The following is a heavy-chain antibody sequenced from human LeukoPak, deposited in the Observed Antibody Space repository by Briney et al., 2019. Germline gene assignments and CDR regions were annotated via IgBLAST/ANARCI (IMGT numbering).Heavy chain of an antibody. J-gene: IGHJ3*02. CDR2: IHTSGST. CDR1: GGSISSGTNY. D-gene: IGHD1-26*01. V-gene: IGHV4-61*02. Sequence: SETLSLTCTVSGGSISSGTNYWSWIRQPAGKGLEWIGRIHTSGSTNHNPSLRSRVTISVDTSKNQFSLKLSSVTAADTAVYYCARDQWGGTYIHDAFDIWGQGTMVTVSA. CDR3: ARDQWGGTYIHDAFDI.